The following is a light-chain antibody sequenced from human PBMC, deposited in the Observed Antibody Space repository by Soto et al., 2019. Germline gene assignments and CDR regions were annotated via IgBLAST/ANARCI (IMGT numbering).Light chain of an antibody. J-gene: IGLJ3*02. CDR2: EDN. Sequence: NFMLTLPHSVSESPGKTVTISCTRSSGSIASNYVQWYQQRPGSSPTTVIYEDNQRPSGVPDRFSGSIDSSSNSASLTISGLKTEDEADYYCQSYDNNNRVFGGGTKLTVL. CDR1: SGSIASNY. CDR3: QSYDNNNRV. V-gene: IGLV6-57*01.